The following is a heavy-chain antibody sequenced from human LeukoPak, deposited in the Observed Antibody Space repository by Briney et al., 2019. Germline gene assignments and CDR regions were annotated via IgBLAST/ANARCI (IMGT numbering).Heavy chain of an antibody. CDR2: MSPNGDST. Sequence: GASVKLSCKASGYPLTKFYMHWVRQAPGHGLEWMGLMSPNGDSTLYSQKFQGRVTMTRDTSTSTDYMELSSLRSEDTAVYYCARDNSDTVKGECSGACYWWFDPWGQGTLSPSPQ. CDR1: GYPLTKFY. J-gene: IGHJ5*02. D-gene: IGHD6-19*01. CDR3: ARDNSDTVKGECSGACYWWFDP. V-gene: IGHV1-46*01.